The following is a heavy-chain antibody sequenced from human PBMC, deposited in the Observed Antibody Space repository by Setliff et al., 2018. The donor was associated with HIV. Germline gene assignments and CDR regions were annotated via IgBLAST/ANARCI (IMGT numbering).Heavy chain of an antibody. CDR2: VIPIFGTA. D-gene: IGHD1-7*01. V-gene: IGHV1-69*06. CDR1: GGTFSNYA. CDR3: ARGDNWNYIGRPSLYMDV. Sequence: ASVKVSCKASGGTFSNYATSWVRQAPGQGLEWMGRVIPIFGTANYAQKFQGRVTITADKSTDTAYMELSSLRSEDTAVYYCARGDNWNYIGRPSLYMDVWGRGTTVTVS. J-gene: IGHJ6*03.